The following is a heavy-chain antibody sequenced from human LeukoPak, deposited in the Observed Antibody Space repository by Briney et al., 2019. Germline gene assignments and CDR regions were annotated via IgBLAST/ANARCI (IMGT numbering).Heavy chain of an antibody. V-gene: IGHV1-2*06. Sequence: ASVKVSCKASGYTFTGYYMHWVRQAPGQGLEWMGRINPNSGGTNYAQKFQGRVTLTRDTSISTAYMELSRLRSDDTAVYYCASLQYSSSPTDYWRQGTLVTVSS. CDR3: ASLQYSSSPTDY. J-gene: IGHJ4*02. CDR2: INPNSGGT. D-gene: IGHD6-6*01. CDR1: GYTFTGYY.